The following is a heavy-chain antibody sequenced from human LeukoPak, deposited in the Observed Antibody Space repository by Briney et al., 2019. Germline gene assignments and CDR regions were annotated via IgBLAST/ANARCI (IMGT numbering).Heavy chain of an antibody. CDR2: IDDDSRPI. V-gene: IGHV3-48*01. Sequence: GGSLRLSCAASGFTFSRYSLNWVRQAPGKGLEWLSYIDDDSRPIYYADSARGRFTISRDNAKNSLFLQMSSLSAEDTAVYYCERGGTGDGNYFDYWGQGNLVTVSS. CDR1: GFTFSRYS. D-gene: IGHD7-27*01. CDR3: ERGGTGDGNYFDY. J-gene: IGHJ4*02.